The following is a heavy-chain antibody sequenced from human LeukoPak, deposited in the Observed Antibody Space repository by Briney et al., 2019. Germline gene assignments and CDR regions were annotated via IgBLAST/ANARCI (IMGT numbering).Heavy chain of an antibody. CDR2: TYHGGST. Sequence: SETLSLTCAVSGGSISSSNWRSWVRQRPGEGLEWIGETYHGGSTNYNPSLKTRVTMSVDKSKNQFSLELSSVTAADTAVYYCARGEEHGSGTVHFDYWGQGILVTVSS. J-gene: IGHJ4*02. D-gene: IGHD3-10*01. CDR1: GGSISSSNW. V-gene: IGHV4-4*02. CDR3: ARGEEHGSGTVHFDY.